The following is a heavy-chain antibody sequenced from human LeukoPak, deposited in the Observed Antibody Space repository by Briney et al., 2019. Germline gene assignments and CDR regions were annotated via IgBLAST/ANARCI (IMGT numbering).Heavy chain of an antibody. CDR3: ARAGGCSSTSCYTDY. CDR1: GFTFSSYA. V-gene: IGHV3-23*01. Sequence: GGSLRLSCAASGFTFSSYAMNWVRQAPGKGLEWVSFISGSGDTTYYAGSVKGRFTIPRDNSKNTLYLQMNSLRAEDTAVYYCARAGGCSSTSCYTDYWGQGTLVTVSS. CDR2: ISGSGDTT. D-gene: IGHD2-2*01. J-gene: IGHJ4*02.